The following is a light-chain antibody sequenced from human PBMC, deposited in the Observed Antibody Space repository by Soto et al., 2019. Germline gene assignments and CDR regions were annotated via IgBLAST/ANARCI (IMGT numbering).Light chain of an antibody. CDR1: SRDVGSFNS. CDR3: CSYAGSSTGV. J-gene: IGLJ3*02. CDR2: DVT. Sequence: QSALTQPRSVSGSPGQSLTLSCTGTSRDVGSFNSVSWYQQHPGKAPQLIIYDVTKRPSGVHDRFSGSKSGNTASLNISGLQADDESDYYCCSYAGSSTGVFGGGTKLTVL. V-gene: IGLV2-11*01.